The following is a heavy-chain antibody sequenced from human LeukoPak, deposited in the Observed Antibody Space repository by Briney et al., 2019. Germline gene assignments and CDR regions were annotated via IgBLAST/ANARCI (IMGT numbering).Heavy chain of an antibody. CDR3: ARGITMIVVVHAFDY. CDR2: ISSSSSYI. CDR1: GFTFSSYS. D-gene: IGHD3-22*01. J-gene: IGHJ4*02. V-gene: IGHV3-21*01. Sequence: GGSLRLSCAASGFTFSSYSMNWVRQAPGKGLEGVSSISSSSSYIYYADSVKGRFTISRDNAKNSLYLQMNSLRAEDTAVYYCARGITMIVVVHAFDYWGQGTLVTVSS.